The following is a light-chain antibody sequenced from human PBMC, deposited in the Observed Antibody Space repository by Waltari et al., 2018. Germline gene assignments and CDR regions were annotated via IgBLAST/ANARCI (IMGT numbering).Light chain of an antibody. CDR1: SSDVGGYNY. CDR3: SSYSGSNDYV. J-gene: IGLJ1*01. V-gene: IGLV2-8*01. CDR2: EVN. Sequence: QSALTQPPSASGSPGQSVTISCTGTSSDVGGYNYVSWYQQHPGKAPKLMIYEVNKRPSGVPDRFSGSKSGNTASLTVSGRQAEDEADYYCSSYSGSNDYVFGTGTEVTVL.